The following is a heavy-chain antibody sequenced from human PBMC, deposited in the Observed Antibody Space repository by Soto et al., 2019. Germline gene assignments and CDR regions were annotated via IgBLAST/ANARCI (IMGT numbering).Heavy chain of an antibody. CDR2: ISWNGGTI. D-gene: IGHD2-15*01. V-gene: IGHV3-9*01. J-gene: IGHJ6*03. CDR3: AKGRRVRGTGLNYYIDV. Sequence: EVQLVESGGGLVQPGGSLRLSCSASGFTFNDYTMLWVRQAPGKGLEWVSGISWNGGTIGYADSVQGRFTISRDSATNSLYLEMSSLRAEDTALYYCAKGRRVRGTGLNYYIDVWGKGTTVTVSS. CDR1: GFTFNDYT.